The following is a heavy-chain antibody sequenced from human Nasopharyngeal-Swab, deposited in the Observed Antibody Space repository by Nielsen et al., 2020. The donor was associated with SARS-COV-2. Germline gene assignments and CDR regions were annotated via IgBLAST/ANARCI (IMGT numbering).Heavy chain of an antibody. J-gene: IGHJ4*02. D-gene: IGHD6-13*01. Sequence: WICQPAGQGLEWVSRIDHNGGNTQYADSVKGRFTTSRDNSKNTLYLEVNSLRAEDTAVYYCAKEGLSIAAAGTVDYWGQGTLATVSS. CDR2: IDHNGGNT. CDR3: AKEGLSIAAAGTVDY. V-gene: IGHV3-23*01.